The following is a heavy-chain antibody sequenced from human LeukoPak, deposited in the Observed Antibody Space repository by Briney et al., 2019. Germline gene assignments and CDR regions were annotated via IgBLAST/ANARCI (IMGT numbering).Heavy chain of an antibody. CDR2: INPAGGST. J-gene: IGHJ5*02. D-gene: IGHD3-22*01. CDR1: GYTFISNY. Sequence: GASVKASCEASGYTFISNYIHWVRRAPGQGLGWMGIINPAGGSTSYAQKFQGRVTMTRDTSTSTVFMELSSLTSEDTAVYYCAREFTYSFDSSGYSLGLDHWGQGTLVTVSS. CDR3: AREFTYSFDSSGYSLGLDH. V-gene: IGHV1-46*01.